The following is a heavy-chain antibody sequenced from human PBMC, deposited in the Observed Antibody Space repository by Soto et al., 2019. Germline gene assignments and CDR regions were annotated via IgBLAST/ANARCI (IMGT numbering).Heavy chain of an antibody. J-gene: IGHJ5*02. Sequence: GGSLGLSCAASGFTFGISWMSWVRQAPGKGPEWVANIKQDGSERNYVDSVKGRFTISRDNAENSLYLQMNSLRVEDTGLYYCASARHIGPWGQGTLVTVYS. CDR1: GFTFGISW. V-gene: IGHV3-7*01. D-gene: IGHD2-21*01. CDR3: ASARHIGP. CDR2: IKQDGSER.